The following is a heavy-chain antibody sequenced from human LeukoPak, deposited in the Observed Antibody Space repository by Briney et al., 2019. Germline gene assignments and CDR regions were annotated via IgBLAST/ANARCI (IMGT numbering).Heavy chain of an antibody. CDR3: ARTTTTFDD. CDR2: VSDTGST. J-gene: IGHJ4*01. Sequence: SEPLSLTRTVSGGSVNNYWSWIRQPPGKGLEWIGYVSDTGSTNYNPSLKSRVTISVDTSKNQFYLKLTSVTAADTAVYYCARTTTTFDDWGHGTLVTVSS. CDR1: GGSVNNY. V-gene: IGHV4-59*02. D-gene: IGHD4-11*01.